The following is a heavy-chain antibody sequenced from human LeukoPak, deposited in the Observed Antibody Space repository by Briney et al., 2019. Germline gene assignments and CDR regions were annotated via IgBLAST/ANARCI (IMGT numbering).Heavy chain of an antibody. CDR1: GFTFSSYA. V-gene: IGHV3-23*01. CDR2: ISGSGGST. CDR3: AKDRPSYSGYDYEGY. Sequence: GSLLLSCAASGFTFSSYAMSGGRPAPGKGLEGVSAISGSGGSTYDADSVKGRFTISRDNSKNTLYLQMNSLRAEDTAVYYCAKDRPSYSGYDYEGYWGQGTLVTVSS. J-gene: IGHJ4*02. D-gene: IGHD5-12*01.